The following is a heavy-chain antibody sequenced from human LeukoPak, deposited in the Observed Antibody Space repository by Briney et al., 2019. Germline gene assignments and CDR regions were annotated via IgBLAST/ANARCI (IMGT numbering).Heavy chain of an antibody. CDR1: GYTFTSYW. CDR3: ARLSGDYALDY. Sequence: ESLNSSFKGSGYTFTSYWINWVRQMPGKGLEWMGIIYPGESETRYSPSFQGQVTISADKSITTVYLQWSSLKASDAAMYYCARLSGDYALDYCGQKTPVSVSS. V-gene: IGHV5-51*01. D-gene: IGHD4-17*01. CDR2: IYPGESET. J-gene: IGHJ4*02.